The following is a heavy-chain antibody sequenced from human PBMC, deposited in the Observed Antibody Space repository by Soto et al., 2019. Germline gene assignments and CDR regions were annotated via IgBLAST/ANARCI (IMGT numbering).Heavy chain of an antibody. CDR1: GFTFSSYW. D-gene: IGHD5-12*01. J-gene: IGHJ4*02. CDR2: IKGDETNT. CDR3: ARGLSGYYGFDY. Sequence: GGSLRLSCAASGFTFSSYWMHWVRQVPGKGLVWVSRIKGDETNTGYADSVKGRFTISRDNVKNTLYLQMNSLRPEDTAVYYCARGLSGYYGFDYWGQGTLVTVSS. V-gene: IGHV3-74*01.